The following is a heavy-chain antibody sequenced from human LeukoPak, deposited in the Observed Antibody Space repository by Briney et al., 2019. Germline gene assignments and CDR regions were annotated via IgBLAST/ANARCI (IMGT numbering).Heavy chain of an antibody. J-gene: IGHJ6*03. CDR1: GDSVSGYY. CDR2: FYTSANT. D-gene: IGHD3-22*01. CDR3: ARGLRDEERHYGYYYMDV. Sequence: SETLSLTCTVSGDSVSGYYGSWIRQPPGKGLEWIGYFYTSANTNYNPSLKSRVTMSVDTSKNQFSLKLSFVTAADTAVYYCARGLRDEERHYGYYYMDVWGKGTTVTVSS. V-gene: IGHV4-4*09.